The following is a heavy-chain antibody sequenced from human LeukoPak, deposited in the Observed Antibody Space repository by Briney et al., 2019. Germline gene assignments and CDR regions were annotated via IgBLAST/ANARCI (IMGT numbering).Heavy chain of an antibody. CDR1: GYTFSNYG. Sequence: ASVKVSCKASGYTFSNYGISWVRQAPGQGLEWMGWISTNKGNTKSAQKNQGRVTMTTDTSTSTVHMELRSLRSDDTAVYYCAIEYRGPDAFDIWGQGTMVTVSS. J-gene: IGHJ3*02. D-gene: IGHD2-2*02. V-gene: IGHV1-18*01. CDR3: AIEYRGPDAFDI. CDR2: ISTNKGNT.